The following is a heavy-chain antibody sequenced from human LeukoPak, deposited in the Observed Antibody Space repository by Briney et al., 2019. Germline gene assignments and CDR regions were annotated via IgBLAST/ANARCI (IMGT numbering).Heavy chain of an antibody. CDR3: ARDKSNKGHDC. V-gene: IGHV3-11*01. Sequence: TGGSLRLSCAASGFTLSDYYMTRIRQAPGKGLEWISYIGNGGSNIMLYADSVKGRFTVFRDYAKNSLYLQMNSLRAEDTAVYYCARDKSNKGHDCWGQGTLVTVSS. J-gene: IGHJ4*02. CDR2: IGNGGSNIM. CDR1: GFTLSDYY.